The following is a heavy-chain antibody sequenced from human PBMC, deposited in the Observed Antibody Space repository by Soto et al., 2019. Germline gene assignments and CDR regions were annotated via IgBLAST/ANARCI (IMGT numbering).Heavy chain of an antibody. CDR1: GGSISSSSYY. CDR3: ARHVYYDGYYFDY. J-gene: IGHJ4*02. D-gene: IGHD3-22*01. Sequence: LSLTCTVSGGSISSSSYYWGWIRQPPGKGLEWIGSIYYSGSTYYNPSLKSRVTISVGTSKNQFSLKLSSVTAADTAVYYCARHVYYDGYYFDYWGQGTLVTVSS. V-gene: IGHV4-39*01. CDR2: IYYSGST.